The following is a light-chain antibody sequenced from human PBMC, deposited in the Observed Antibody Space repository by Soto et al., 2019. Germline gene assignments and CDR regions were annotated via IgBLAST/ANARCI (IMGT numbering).Light chain of an antibody. V-gene: IGKV3-20*01. CDR3: QQYSSLPHT. J-gene: IGKJ2*01. CDR2: GVS. CDR1: QGVSNAF. Sequence: ESVLTQSPGTLSLSPGERATLSCRASQGVSNAFFAWYQQKPGQAPRLLIYGVSSRATGIPDRFSGSGSGTDFTLTISRLEPEDSVVYFCQQYSSLPHTFCQGTKLEVK.